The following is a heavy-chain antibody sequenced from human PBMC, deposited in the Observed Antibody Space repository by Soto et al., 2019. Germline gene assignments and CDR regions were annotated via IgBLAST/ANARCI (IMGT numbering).Heavy chain of an antibody. Sequence: QVQLVESGGGVVQPGRSLRLSCAASGFSFSSYGMHWVRQAPGKGLEWVAVIWYDGSNKYYADSVKGRFTISRDNSKNTLYLQMNSLRAEDPAVYYCARDWREGSGSYYYYYYGMDVWGQGTTVTVSS. CDR3: ARDWREGSGSYYYYYYGMDV. V-gene: IGHV3-33*01. CDR1: GFSFSSYG. J-gene: IGHJ6*02. CDR2: IWYDGSNK. D-gene: IGHD6-19*01.